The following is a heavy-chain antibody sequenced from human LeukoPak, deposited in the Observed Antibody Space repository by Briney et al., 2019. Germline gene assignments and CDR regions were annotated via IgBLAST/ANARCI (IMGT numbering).Heavy chain of an antibody. CDR1: GFTFSSYA. V-gene: IGHV3-30-3*01. Sequence: GGSLRLSCAASGFTFSSYAMHWVRQAPGKGLEWVAVISYDGSNKYYADSVKGRFTISRDNAKNSLYLQMNSLRAEDTAVYYCARGVVPRLLLPVFYYFDYWGQGTLVTVSS. D-gene: IGHD3-22*01. CDR2: ISYDGSNK. CDR3: ARGVVPRLLLPVFYYFDY. J-gene: IGHJ4*02.